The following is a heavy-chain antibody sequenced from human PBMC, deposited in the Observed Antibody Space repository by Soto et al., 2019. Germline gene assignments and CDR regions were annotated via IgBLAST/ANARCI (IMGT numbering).Heavy chain of an antibody. CDR3: ASLPWYSGRHSNIDY. D-gene: IGHD1-26*01. V-gene: IGHV1-69*01. CDR2: IIPIFGTA. J-gene: IGHJ4*02. CDR1: GGTFSSYA. Sequence: QVQLAQSGAEVKKPGSSVKVSCKASGGTFSSYAISWVRQAPGQGLEWKGGIIPIFGTANYAQTFQGRVTITADESPSTAYMELSSLRSEDTAVYYCASLPWYSGRHSNIDYWGQGALVTVSS.